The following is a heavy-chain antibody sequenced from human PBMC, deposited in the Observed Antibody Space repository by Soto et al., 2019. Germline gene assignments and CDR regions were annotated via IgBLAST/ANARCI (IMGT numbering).Heavy chain of an antibody. CDR1: GYTFTSYG. V-gene: IGHV1-18*01. CDR2: ISAYNGNT. CDR3: ARDPYCSGGSCYYYYYGMDV. J-gene: IGHJ6*02. Sequence: QVQLVQSGAEVKKPGASVKVSCKASGYTFTSYGISWVRQAPGQGLEWMGWISAYNGNTNYAQKLQGRVTMTTDTSTSTAYMELSSLTSHDTAEYYCARDPYCSGGSCYYYYYGMDVCAQGTTVTVSS. D-gene: IGHD2-15*01.